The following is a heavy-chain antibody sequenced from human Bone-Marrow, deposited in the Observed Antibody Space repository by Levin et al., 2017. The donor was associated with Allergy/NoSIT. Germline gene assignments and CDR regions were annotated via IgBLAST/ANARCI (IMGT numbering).Heavy chain of an antibody. D-gene: IGHD3-3*01. CDR1: GYSFNTYA. CDR2: INTKSGKA. Sequence: GESLKISCKASGYSFNTYAINWVRQAPGQGLEWMGFINTKSGKATYAHDFTGRFVFSLDASVTTAYLHISSLKAEDTAVYYCARDIGGRFDNWGQGTVVTVSS. CDR3: ARDIGGRFDN. V-gene: IGHV7-4-1*02. J-gene: IGHJ4*02.